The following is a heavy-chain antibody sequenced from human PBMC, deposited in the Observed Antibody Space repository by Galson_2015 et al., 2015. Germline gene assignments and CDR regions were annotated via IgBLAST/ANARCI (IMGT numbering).Heavy chain of an antibody. CDR1: GGSISSYY. V-gene: IGHV4-59*01. CDR2: IYYSGST. D-gene: IGHD4-11*01. J-gene: IGHJ4*02. Sequence: SETLSLTCTVSGGSISSYYWSWIRQPPGKGLEWIGYIYYSGSTNYNPSLKSRVTISVDTSKNQFSLKLSSVTAADTAVYYCARVSPFMRQYINYFYFDYWGQGTLVPASS. CDR3: ARVSPFMRQYINYFYFDY.